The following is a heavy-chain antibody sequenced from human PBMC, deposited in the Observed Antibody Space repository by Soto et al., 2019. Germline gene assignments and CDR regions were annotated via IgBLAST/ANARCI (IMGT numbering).Heavy chain of an antibody. D-gene: IGHD3-3*01. CDR1: GYTFTSYD. CDR2: MNPNSGNT. J-gene: IGHJ6*02. Sequence: ASVKVSCKASGYTFTSYDINWVRQATGQGLEWMGWMNPNSGNTGYAQKFQGRVTMTRNTSISTAYMELSSLRSEGTAVYYCARWVVYDFWSGHYYYGMDVWGQGTTVTVSS. CDR3: ARWVVYDFWSGHYYYGMDV. V-gene: IGHV1-8*01.